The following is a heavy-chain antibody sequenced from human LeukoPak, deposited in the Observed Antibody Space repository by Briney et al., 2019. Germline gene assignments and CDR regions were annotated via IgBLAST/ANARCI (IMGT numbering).Heavy chain of an antibody. CDR3: ARGGSSGYYSAEYNWFDP. Sequence: SETLSLTCAVSGGSISSGGYSWSWIRQPPGKGLEWIGYIYHSGSTYYNPSLKSRVTISVDRSKNQFSLKLSSVTVADTAVYYCARGGSSGYYSAEYNWFDPWGQGTLVTVSS. D-gene: IGHD3-22*01. CDR1: GGSISSGGYS. CDR2: IYHSGST. J-gene: IGHJ5*02. V-gene: IGHV4-30-2*01.